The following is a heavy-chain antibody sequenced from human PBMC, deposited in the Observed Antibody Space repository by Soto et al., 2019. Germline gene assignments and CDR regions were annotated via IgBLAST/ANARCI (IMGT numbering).Heavy chain of an antibody. D-gene: IGHD6-13*01. Sequence: QVQLVQSGAEAKKPGASVKVSCKASGYTFINYGISWVRQAPGQGLEWMGWISASNGNTNYEQKYQGRVTMTTDTAKSTAYMVLRGLRADDTAVYYCAVGYSRSWYLDYWGQGTLVTVSS. CDR3: AVGYSRSWYLDY. CDR2: ISASNGNT. J-gene: IGHJ4*02. CDR1: GYTFINYG. V-gene: IGHV1-18*04.